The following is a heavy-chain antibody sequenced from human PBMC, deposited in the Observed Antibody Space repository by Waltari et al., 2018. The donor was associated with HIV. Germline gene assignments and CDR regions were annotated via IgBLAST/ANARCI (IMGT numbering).Heavy chain of an antibody. J-gene: IGHJ4*02. CDR3: AREAGYNSGWYGGYYFDF. V-gene: IGHV4-34*02. CDR1: GGSFSGYY. Sequence: QVQLQQWGARQLKASDTLSLTCAVYGGSFSGYYWTWIRQSPGKGLEWIGEINHSGTTNYRPALKSRVTISRDTSKNQFALKLTSVTAADTAVYYCAREAGYNSGWYGGYYFDFWGQGALVTVSS. D-gene: IGHD6-19*01. CDR2: INHSGTT.